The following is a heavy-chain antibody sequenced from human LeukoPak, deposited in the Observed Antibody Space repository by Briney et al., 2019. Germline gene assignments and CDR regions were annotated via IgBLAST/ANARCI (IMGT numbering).Heavy chain of an antibody. CDR3: ARRAVGTDAFDI. CDR1: GYTFTGYD. D-gene: IGHD1-26*01. V-gene: IGHV1-8*01. Sequence: ASVKVSCKASGYTFTGYDINWVRQATGQGLEWMGWMNPNSGNTGYAQKFQGRVTMTRNTSISTAYMELSSLRSEDTAVYYCARRAVGTDAFDIWGQGTMVTVSS. J-gene: IGHJ3*02. CDR2: MNPNSGNT.